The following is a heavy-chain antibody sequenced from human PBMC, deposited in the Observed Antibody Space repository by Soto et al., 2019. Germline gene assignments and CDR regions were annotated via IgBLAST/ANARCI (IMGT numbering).Heavy chain of an antibody. CDR2: MDPNSGST. CDR1: GYTFTTYD. Sequence: QAQLVQSGAEVRKPGASVKVSCKASGYTFTTYDINWVRQAPGQGLEWLGWMDPNSGSTGYAQNFQGRITMTRDTSFSTAYMELTRLTSDDSAVYYCATGTNGTTGWYHPWGQGTRVTVSS. J-gene: IGHJ5*02. D-gene: IGHD1-1*01. V-gene: IGHV1-8*01. CDR3: ATGTNGTTGWYHP.